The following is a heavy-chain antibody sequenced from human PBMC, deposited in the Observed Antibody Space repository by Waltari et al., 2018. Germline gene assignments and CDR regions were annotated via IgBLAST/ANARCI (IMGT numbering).Heavy chain of an antibody. J-gene: IGHJ5*02. CDR3: ARGSPTIFGVVMGSWFDP. D-gene: IGHD3-3*01. V-gene: IGHV4-61*02. CDR1: GDSISGGNSH. Sequence: QVQLQESGPGLVKPSQTLSLTCIVSGDSISGGNSHWTWIRQPAGKGLEWVGRVYPTGRPKYNPALKSRVTISVDTSKNQFSLNLRSVTAADTAVYYCARGSPTIFGVVMGSWFDPWGQGTLVTVSS. CDR2: VYPTGRP.